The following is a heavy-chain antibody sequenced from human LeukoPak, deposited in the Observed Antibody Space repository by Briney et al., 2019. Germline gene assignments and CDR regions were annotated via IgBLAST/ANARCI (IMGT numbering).Heavy chain of an antibody. Sequence: ASVKVSCKASGYTFTSYGISWVRQAPGQGLEWMGWISAYNGNTNYAQKLQGRVTVTTDTSTSTAYMELRSLRSDDTAVYYCARLFGELLLPSDHFYYMDVWGKGTAVTVSS. V-gene: IGHV1-18*01. D-gene: IGHD3-10*02. CDR2: ISAYNGNT. J-gene: IGHJ6*03. CDR3: ARLFGELLLPSDHFYYMDV. CDR1: GYTFTSYG.